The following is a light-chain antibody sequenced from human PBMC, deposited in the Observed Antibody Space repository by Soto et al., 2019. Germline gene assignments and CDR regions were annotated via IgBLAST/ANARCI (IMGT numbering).Light chain of an antibody. V-gene: IGKV3-20*01. J-gene: IGKJ1*01. CDR1: QSVSSNY. Sequence: EIVLTQSPGTLSLSPGERATLSCRASQSVSSNYLAWYQQKPGQAPKLVIHGASSRAAGTPDRFRGSGSGTDFTLTITRLEPEDFAVYYCHQYGSAPWTFGQGTKVDIK. CDR3: HQYGSAPWT. CDR2: GAS.